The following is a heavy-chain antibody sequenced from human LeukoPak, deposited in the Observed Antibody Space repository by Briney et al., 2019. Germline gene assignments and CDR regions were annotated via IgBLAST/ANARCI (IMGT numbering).Heavy chain of an antibody. V-gene: IGHV3-30*03. Sequence: GSLRLSCAASGFTFSSYGMHWVRQAPGKGLEWVAVISYDGSNKYYADSVKGRFTISRDNSKNTLYLQMNSLRAEDTAVYYCARDWSSSPRYYYYYYGMDVWGQGTTVTVSS. J-gene: IGHJ6*02. CDR3: ARDWSSSPRYYYYYYGMDV. D-gene: IGHD6-13*01. CDR2: ISYDGSNK. CDR1: GFTFSSYG.